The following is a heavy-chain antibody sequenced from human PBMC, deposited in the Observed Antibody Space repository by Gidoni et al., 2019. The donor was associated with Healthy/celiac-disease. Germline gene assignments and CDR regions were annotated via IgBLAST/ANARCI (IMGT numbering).Heavy chain of an antibody. Sequence: EVQLVESGGGLVQPGRSLRLSCAASGFTFDDYAMHWVRQAPGKGLEWVSGISWNSGSIGYADSVKGRFTISRDNAKNSLYLQMNSLRAEDTALYYCAKLGSSSWYFRAFDIWGQGTMVTVSS. CDR3: AKLGSSSWYFRAFDI. V-gene: IGHV3-9*01. D-gene: IGHD6-13*01. CDR2: ISWNSGSI. J-gene: IGHJ3*02. CDR1: GFTFDDYA.